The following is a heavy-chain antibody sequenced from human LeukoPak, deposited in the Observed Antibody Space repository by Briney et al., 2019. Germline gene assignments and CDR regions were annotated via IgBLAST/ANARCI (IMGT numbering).Heavy chain of an antibody. CDR3: ARRGSSGWFFDY. V-gene: IGHV5-51*01. Sequence: GESLKISCKGSGYSFTSYWIGWVPQMPGKVMEWMGLIYPGDSDTRHSPSFQGQVTISADKSISTAYLRWSSLKASDTAMYYCARRGSSGWFFDYWGQGTLVTVSS. CDR2: IYPGDSDT. CDR1: GYSFTSYW. D-gene: IGHD6-19*01. J-gene: IGHJ4*02.